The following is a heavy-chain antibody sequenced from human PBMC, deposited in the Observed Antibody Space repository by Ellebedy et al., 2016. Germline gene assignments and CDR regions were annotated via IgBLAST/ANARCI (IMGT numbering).Heavy chain of an antibody. CDR1: GFTFSDYY. D-gene: IGHD3-10*01. CDR2: ISGSSTYT. J-gene: IGHJ4*02. Sequence: GGSLRLSCAASGFTFSDYYMSWIRQAPGKGLAWVSYISGSSTYTNYADSVKGRFTISRDNAKNSLFLQMNSLRAEDTAVYFCARDYYGSGSYQDYWGQGTLVTVSS. V-gene: IGHV3-11*06. CDR3: ARDYYGSGSYQDY.